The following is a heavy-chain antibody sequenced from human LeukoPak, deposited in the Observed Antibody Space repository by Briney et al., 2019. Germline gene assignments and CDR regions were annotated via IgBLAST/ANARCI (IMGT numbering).Heavy chain of an antibody. Sequence: SETLSLTCTVSGGSISSYYWSWIRQPPGKGLEWIGYMDDSGSTNYNPSLTSRVTISEDTSKNQLSLKLGSVTAADTAVYYCARHSSGSGGAFQYWGQGTPVTISS. CDR1: GGSISSYY. J-gene: IGHJ4*02. CDR3: ARHSSGSGGAFQY. CDR2: MDDSGST. D-gene: IGHD6-19*01. V-gene: IGHV4-59*08.